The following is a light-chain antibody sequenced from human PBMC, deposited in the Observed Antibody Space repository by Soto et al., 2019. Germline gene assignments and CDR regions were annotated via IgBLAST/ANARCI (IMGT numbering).Light chain of an antibody. CDR1: QSVLYSSNNKNY. CDR3: QQYYSTPPVT. CDR2: WAS. Sequence: DIVMTQSPDSLAVSLGERATINCKSSQSVLYSSNNKNYLAWYQQKPGQPPKLLIYWASTRESGVPDRFSGSGSGTDFTLTISSLQAEDVAVYDCQQYYSTPPVTFGGGTKVEIK. V-gene: IGKV4-1*01. J-gene: IGKJ4*01.